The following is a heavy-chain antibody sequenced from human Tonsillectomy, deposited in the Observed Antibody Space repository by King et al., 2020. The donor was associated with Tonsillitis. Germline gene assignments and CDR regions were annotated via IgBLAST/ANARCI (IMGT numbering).Heavy chain of an antibody. Sequence: QLQESGPGLVKPSETLSLTCSVSGGSISSSNYYWGWIRQPPGNGLEWIGNIYYSGSTYYNPSLKSRVTISVDTSKKQFSLKLSSVTAADTAVYYCARNVLGYCSGGSCYSGVFDIWGQGTVVTVSS. CDR3: ARNVLGYCSGGSCYSGVFDI. V-gene: IGHV4-39*01. CDR2: IYYSGST. J-gene: IGHJ3*02. CDR1: GGSISSSNYY. D-gene: IGHD2-15*01.